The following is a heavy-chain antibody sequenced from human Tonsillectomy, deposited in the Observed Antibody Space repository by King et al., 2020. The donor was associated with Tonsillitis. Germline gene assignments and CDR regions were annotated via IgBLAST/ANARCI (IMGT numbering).Heavy chain of an antibody. V-gene: IGHV3-30*01. D-gene: IGHD3-10*01. CDR2: ISYDGSNK. J-gene: IGHJ4*02. Sequence: VQLVESGGGVVQPGRSLRLSCAASGFTFSSYAMHWVRQAPGKGLEWVAVISYDGSNKYYADSVRGRFTISRDNSKNTLYLQMNSLRPEDTAVYYCATPPGPYWSGGFYGQLPLWGQGTLVTVSS. CDR3: ATPPGPYWSGGFYGQLPL. CDR1: GFTFSSYA.